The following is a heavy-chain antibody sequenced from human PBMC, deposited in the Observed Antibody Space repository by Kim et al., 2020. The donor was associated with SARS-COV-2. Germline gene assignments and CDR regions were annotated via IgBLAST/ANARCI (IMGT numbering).Heavy chain of an antibody. CDR3: ARDRARAKDY. CDR2: IKSDDSST. CDR1: GFTFSNYW. Sequence: GGSLRLSCEASGFTFSNYWMHWVRQAPGKGLVWVAHIKSDDSSTNYADSVKGRFTISRDNAKKTLYLQMNRLRVEDTAVYYCARDRARAKDYWGQGTLVTVSS. J-gene: IGHJ4*02. V-gene: IGHV3-74*01.